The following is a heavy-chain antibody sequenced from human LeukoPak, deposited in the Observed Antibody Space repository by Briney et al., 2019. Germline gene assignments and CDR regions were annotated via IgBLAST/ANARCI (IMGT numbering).Heavy chain of an antibody. D-gene: IGHD3-22*01. V-gene: IGHV3-23*01. CDR2: ISASGGST. CDR3: AKAQYSFDSSGADY. J-gene: IGHJ4*02. Sequence: PGGSLRLSCAASGFTFSGNGMYWVRQAPGKGPEWVSSISASGGSTYYADSVKGRFTISRDNSKNTLYLQMNSLSAEDTALYYCAKAQYSFDSSGADYWGRGTLVTVSS. CDR1: GFTFSGNG.